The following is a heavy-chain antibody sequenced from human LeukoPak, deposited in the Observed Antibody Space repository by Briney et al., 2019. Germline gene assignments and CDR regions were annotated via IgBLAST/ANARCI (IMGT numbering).Heavy chain of an antibody. Sequence: GGSLRLSCAASGFSFSPYWMNWVRQAPGKGLEWVASVKQDGSATYCVDSVKGRFTISRDNAKDLLYVQMNSLRAEDTAVYYCARGLTRIDYWGQGTLVTVSS. CDR3: ARGLTRIDY. V-gene: IGHV3-7*01. CDR2: VKQDGSAT. J-gene: IGHJ4*02. CDR1: GFSFSPYW. D-gene: IGHD2-21*02.